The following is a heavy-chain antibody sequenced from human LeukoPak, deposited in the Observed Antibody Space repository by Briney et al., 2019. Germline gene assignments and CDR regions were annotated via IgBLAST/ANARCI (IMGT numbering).Heavy chain of an antibody. V-gene: IGHV3-48*04. CDR2: ISSSGSTI. CDR1: GFSFTDYP. CDR3: ARDEAGYYYDSSGYQSFDY. Sequence: GGSLRLSCATSGFSFTDYPMNWVRQAPGKGLEWVSYISSSGSTIYYADSVKGRFTISRDNAKNSLYLQMNSLRAEDTAVYYCARDEAGYYYDSSGYQSFDYWGQGTLVTVSS. J-gene: IGHJ4*02. D-gene: IGHD3-22*01.